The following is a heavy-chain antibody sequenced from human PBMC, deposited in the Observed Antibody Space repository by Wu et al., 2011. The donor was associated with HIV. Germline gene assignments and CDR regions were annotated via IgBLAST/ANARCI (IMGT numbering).Heavy chain of an antibody. V-gene: IGHV1-18*01. CDR2: ISAYNGDT. D-gene: IGHD3-10*01. Sequence: QVQLVQSGAEVKKPGASVKVSCKASGYTFTNYAIHWVRQAPGQGLEWMGWISAYNGDTNYAQKLQDRVTMTTDTSTSTAYMELRSLRSDDTAVYYCARLSMDRGVIRTLDYFYGMDVWGQGTTVTVSS. J-gene: IGHJ6*02. CDR1: GYTFTNYA. CDR3: ARLSMDRGVIRTLDYFYGMDV.